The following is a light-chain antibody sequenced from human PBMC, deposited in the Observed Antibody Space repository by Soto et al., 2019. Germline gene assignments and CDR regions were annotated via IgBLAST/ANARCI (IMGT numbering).Light chain of an antibody. CDR2: TTS. Sequence: DIQMTQSPSSLPASVGDRVTITCRASQSISGNLNWYQQKPGKAPKLLIYTTSTLHSGVPSRFSGSGSGTDFTLTISSLQPEDFATYYCQQSDSIPITFGKGTRREIK. CDR1: QSISGN. V-gene: IGKV1-39*01. J-gene: IGKJ5*01. CDR3: QQSDSIPIT.